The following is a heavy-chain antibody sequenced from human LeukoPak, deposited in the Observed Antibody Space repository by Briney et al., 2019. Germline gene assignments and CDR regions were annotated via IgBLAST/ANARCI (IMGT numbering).Heavy chain of an antibody. J-gene: IGHJ4*02. D-gene: IGHD3-16*02. Sequence: GGSLRLSCVASEFTFSTYWMTWVRQAPGKGLEWVANINQDGSEKNYVDSVKGRFTVSRDNAKNSLFLQMNSLRAEDTAVYYCATYRVRHLNSLDYWGRGTLVTVSS. CDR1: EFTFSTYW. CDR2: INQDGSEK. V-gene: IGHV3-7*01. CDR3: ATYRVRHLNSLDY.